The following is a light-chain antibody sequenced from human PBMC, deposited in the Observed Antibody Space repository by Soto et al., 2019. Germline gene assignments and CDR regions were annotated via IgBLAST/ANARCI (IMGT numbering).Light chain of an antibody. Sequence: EIVMTQSPATLSLSPGERATLSCRASQSVSSNLAWYQQKPGQAPRVLIYDISTRATGIPTRFSGSGSGTEFTLTISSLQSEDFAVYYCQQYNSWPLTFGGGTKV. CDR2: DIS. CDR1: QSVSSN. V-gene: IGKV3D-15*01. J-gene: IGKJ4*01. CDR3: QQYNSWPLT.